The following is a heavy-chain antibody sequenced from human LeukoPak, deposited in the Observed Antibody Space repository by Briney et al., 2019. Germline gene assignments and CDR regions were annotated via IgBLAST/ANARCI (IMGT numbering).Heavy chain of an antibody. CDR3: ARVESNIVVVPA. CDR1: GFTFSIYD. V-gene: IGHV3-21*01. D-gene: IGHD2-2*01. CDR2: ISSSSSYI. J-gene: IGHJ1*01. Sequence: GGSLRLSCAASGFTFSIYDMNWVRQAPGKGLEWVSSISSSSSYIHYADSVKGRFTISRDNAKNLLYLQMNSLRAEDTAVYYCARVESNIVVVPAWGQGTLVTVSS.